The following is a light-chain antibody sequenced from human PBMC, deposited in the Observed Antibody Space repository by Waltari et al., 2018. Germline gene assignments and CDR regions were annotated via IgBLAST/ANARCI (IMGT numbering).Light chain of an antibody. J-gene: IGKJ4*01. Sequence: EIQMTQSPSSLSTSVVYRVTITCQTSQDISNYLNWYQQKPGKAPKLLIYAASNLETGVPSRFSGSGSGTNFTFTISSLQPEDIATYYCQQHDNLPLAFGGGTKVEIK. CDR2: AAS. CDR3: QQHDNLPLA. CDR1: QDISNY. V-gene: IGKV1-33*01.